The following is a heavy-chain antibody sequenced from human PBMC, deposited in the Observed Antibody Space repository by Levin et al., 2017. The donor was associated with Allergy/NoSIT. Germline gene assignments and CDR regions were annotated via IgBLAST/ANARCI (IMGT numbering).Heavy chain of an antibody. CDR2: ISAGGNYI. D-gene: IGHD3-22*01. CDR3: ASWAMYHYDRSAFDYFYYAMDV. CDR1: GILFSSYD. V-gene: IGHV3-21*01. J-gene: IGHJ6*02. Sequence: NPGGSLRLSCAASGILFSSYDMNWVRQAPGKGLEWVSSISAGGNYIYYADSVKGRFTISRDNAKNSLFLQMNSLRAEDTAVYYCASWAMYHYDRSAFDYFYYAMDVWDQGTTVTVSS.